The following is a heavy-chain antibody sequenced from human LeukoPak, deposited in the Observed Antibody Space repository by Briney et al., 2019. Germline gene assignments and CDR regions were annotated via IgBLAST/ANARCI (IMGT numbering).Heavy chain of an antibody. CDR2: TYYRSKWRN. CDR3: VRDLSWRFDY. J-gene: IGHJ4*02. D-gene: IGHD2/OR15-2a*01. CDR1: GDSVSSNSAA. V-gene: IGHV6-1*01. Sequence: SQTLSLTCALSGDSVSSNSAAWNWIRQSPSRGLEWLGRTYYRSKWRNDYAVSVKSRITISPDTSKNQFSLQLNSVTPEGTSVYYCVRDLSWRFDYWGQGTLVTVSS.